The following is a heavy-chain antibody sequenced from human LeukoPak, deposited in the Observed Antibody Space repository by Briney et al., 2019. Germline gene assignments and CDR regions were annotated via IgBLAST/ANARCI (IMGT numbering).Heavy chain of an antibody. CDR1: GFTFSSYG. Sequence: GGSLRLSCAASGFTFSSYGMHWVRQAPGKGLEWVAVISYDGSNKYYADSVKGRFTISRDNSKNTLYLQMNSLRAEDTAVYYCAKNYGSGNSLSSLFDHWGQGTLVTVSS. V-gene: IGHV3-30*18. CDR2: ISYDGSNK. J-gene: IGHJ5*02. CDR3: AKNYGSGNSLSSLFDH. D-gene: IGHD3-10*01.